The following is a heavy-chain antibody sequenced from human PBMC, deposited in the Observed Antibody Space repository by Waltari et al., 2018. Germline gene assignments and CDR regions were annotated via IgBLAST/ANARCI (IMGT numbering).Heavy chain of an antibody. CDR1: GGSIRSYY. CDR3: ARSGVRGPFYYYYMDV. V-gene: IGHV4-59*01. D-gene: IGHD3-10*01. Sequence: QVQLQESGPGLVKPSATLSLTCTVPGGSIRSYYWSWTRPPPGMGLEWIGYIYYSGSTNYNPSLKSRVTISVDTSKNQFSLKLSSVTAADTAVYYCARSGVRGPFYYYYMDVWGKGTTVTVSS. CDR2: IYYSGST. J-gene: IGHJ6*03.